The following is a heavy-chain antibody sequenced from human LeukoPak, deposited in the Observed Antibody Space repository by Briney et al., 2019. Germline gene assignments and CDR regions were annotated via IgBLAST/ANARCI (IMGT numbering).Heavy chain of an antibody. CDR3: AKVRGYDILTGPPRFDP. Sequence: GGSLRLSCTASGFSFSTYSMNWVRKAPGKGLEWVSAISGSGGSTYYADSVKGRFTISRDNSKNTLYLQMNSLRAEDTAVYYCAKVRGYDILTGPPRFDPWGQGTLVTVSS. CDR1: GFSFSTYS. D-gene: IGHD3-9*01. V-gene: IGHV3-23*01. J-gene: IGHJ5*02. CDR2: ISGSGGST.